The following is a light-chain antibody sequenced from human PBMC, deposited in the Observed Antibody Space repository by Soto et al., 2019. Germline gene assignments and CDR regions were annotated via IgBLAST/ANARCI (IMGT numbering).Light chain of an antibody. J-gene: IGKJ1*01. V-gene: IGKV3-15*01. CDR1: QSVSSN. CDR3: QQYNNWRPMA. CDR2: GAS. Sequence: EIVMTQSPATLSVSPGERATLSCRASQSVSSNLAWYQQKPGQAPRLLIYGASTRATGIPARFSGSGSGTEFTLTISSLQSEDFAVYYWQQYNNWRPMAFGQGTKVEIK.